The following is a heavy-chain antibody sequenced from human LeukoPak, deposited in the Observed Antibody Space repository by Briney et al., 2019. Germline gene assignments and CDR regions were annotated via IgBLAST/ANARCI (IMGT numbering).Heavy chain of an antibody. CDR3: ARDNTELMWIQPYFDY. CDR1: GYTFSSYG. CDR2: ISAYNGNT. D-gene: IGHD5-18*01. V-gene: IGHV1-18*01. J-gene: IGHJ4*02. Sequence: ASVKVSCKASGYTFSSYGISWVRQAPGQGLEWMGWISAYNGNTNYAQKLQGRVTMTTDTSTSTAYMELRSLRSDDTAVYYCARDNTELMWIQPYFDYWGQGTLVTVSS.